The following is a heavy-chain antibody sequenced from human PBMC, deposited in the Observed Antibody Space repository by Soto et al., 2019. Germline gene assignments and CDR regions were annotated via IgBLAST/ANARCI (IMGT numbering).Heavy chain of an antibody. Sequence: ASVKVSCKTSGYTFTSYGISWVRQAPGQGLEWMGWISAYNGNTNYAQKLQGRVTMTTDTSTSTAYMELRSLRSDDTAVYYCARDRTRAAAGTLYYYYGMDVWGQGTTVTVSS. CDR3: ARDRTRAAAGTLYYYYGMDV. V-gene: IGHV1-18*04. CDR2: ISAYNGNT. D-gene: IGHD6-13*01. CDR1: GYTFTSYG. J-gene: IGHJ6*02.